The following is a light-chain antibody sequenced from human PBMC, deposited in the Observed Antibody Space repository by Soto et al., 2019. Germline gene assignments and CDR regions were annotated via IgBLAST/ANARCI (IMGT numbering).Light chain of an antibody. V-gene: IGLV1-47*02. J-gene: IGLJ3*02. CDR3: AAWDDSLSGWV. CDR1: SSNIGSNY. CDR2: SHN. Sequence: QSVLTQPPSASGTPGQRVTISCSGSSSNIGSNYVYWYQQLPGTAPKLLIYSHNYRPSGVPDRFSGSKSGTSASLAISGLRSEDEADYYCAAWDDSLSGWVFGGGTQLTVL.